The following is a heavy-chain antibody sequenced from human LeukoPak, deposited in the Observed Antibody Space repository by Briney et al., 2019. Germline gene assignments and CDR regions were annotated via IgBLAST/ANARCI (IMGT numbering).Heavy chain of an antibody. D-gene: IGHD3-16*01. V-gene: IGHV3-66*01. CDR1: GFTVSSNY. CDR2: IYNDGRT. J-gene: IGHJ4*02. CDR3: ARDSFHTY. Sequence: GGSLRLSCAASGFTVSSNYMNWVRQAPGKGLEWVSIIYNDGRTFYADSVKDRFTMSRDNSKNTIYLQMNSLRAEDTAVYYCARDSFHTYWGQGTLVTVSS.